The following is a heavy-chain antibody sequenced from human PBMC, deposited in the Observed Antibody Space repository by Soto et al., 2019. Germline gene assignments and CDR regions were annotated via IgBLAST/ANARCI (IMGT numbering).Heavy chain of an antibody. D-gene: IGHD3-22*01. V-gene: IGHV4-30-4*01. CDR3: ATESSGSSPLHFDF. CDR2: VYYSGST. J-gene: IGHJ4*02. CDR1: GGSVSSGDHY. Sequence: QVLLEESGPGLVKPSQTLSLTCTVSGGSVSSGDHYWSWIRQPPGKGLEWIGYVYYSGSTYYNPSLGSRVTISIDTSKNQFSLKLNSVTASDAAVYFCATESSGSSPLHFDFWGQGALVSVSS.